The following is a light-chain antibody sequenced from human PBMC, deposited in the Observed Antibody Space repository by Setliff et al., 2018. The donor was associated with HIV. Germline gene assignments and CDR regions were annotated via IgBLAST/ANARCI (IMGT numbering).Light chain of an antibody. V-gene: IGLV1-40*01. Sequence: QSVLTQQPSVSGAPGQRVTISCTGSSSNIGAGYDVHWYQQLPETAPKLLIHDNSNRPSGVPDRFSGSKSATSASLAITGLQAEDEADYYCQSYDSSLSGYVFGTGTKGTVL. J-gene: IGLJ1*01. CDR3: QSYDSSLSGYV. CDR1: SSNIGAGYD. CDR2: DNS.